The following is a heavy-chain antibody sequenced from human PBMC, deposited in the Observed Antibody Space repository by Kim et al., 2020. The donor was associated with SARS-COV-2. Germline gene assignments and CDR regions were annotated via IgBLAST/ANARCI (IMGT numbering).Heavy chain of an antibody. J-gene: IGHJ4*02. CDR3: ARDGYYYDSSGYLPY. V-gene: IGHV4-34*01. D-gene: IGHD3-22*01. Sequence: PSLKSRVTISVDTSKNQFSLKLSSVTAADTAVYYCARDGYYYDSSGYLPYWGQGTLVTVSS.